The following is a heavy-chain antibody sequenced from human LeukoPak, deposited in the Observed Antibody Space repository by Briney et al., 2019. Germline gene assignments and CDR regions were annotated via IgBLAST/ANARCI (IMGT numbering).Heavy chain of an antibody. Sequence: PGWSLRLSCPASGFSFIRYGMHWVRQATGKGLAGVGVISDDGRNKNYADSVKGRFTISRDNSKDTLYLQMNSLRDEDTAVYYCAKRPSDYGDYVTYFDYWGQGTLVTVSS. CDR1: GFSFIRYG. J-gene: IGHJ4*02. CDR3: AKRPSDYGDYVTYFDY. V-gene: IGHV3-30*18. CDR2: ISDDGRNK. D-gene: IGHD4-17*01.